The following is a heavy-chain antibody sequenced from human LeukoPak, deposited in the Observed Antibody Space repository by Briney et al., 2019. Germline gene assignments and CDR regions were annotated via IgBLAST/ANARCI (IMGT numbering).Heavy chain of an antibody. D-gene: IGHD6-13*01. J-gene: IGHJ4*02. Sequence: SETLSLTCTVSGGSISSYYWSWIRQPPGQGLEWIGYIYYSGSTNYNPSLKSRVTISVDTSKNQFSLKLSSVTAADTAVYYCARAAIAAAGYFDYWGQGTLVTVSS. CDR3: ARAAIAAAGYFDY. CDR1: GGSISSYY. CDR2: IYYSGST. V-gene: IGHV4-59*01.